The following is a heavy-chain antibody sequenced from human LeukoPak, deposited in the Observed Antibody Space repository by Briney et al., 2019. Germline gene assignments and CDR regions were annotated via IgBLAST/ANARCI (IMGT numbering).Heavy chain of an antibody. CDR3: ASVPVSSSSWYNRAYFQH. CDR1: GFTFSSYA. Sequence: PGGSLRLSCAASGFTFSSYAMHWVRQAPGKGLEWVAVISYDGSNKYYADSVKGRFTISRDNSKNTLYLQMNSLRAEDTAVYYCASVPVSSSSWYNRAYFQHWGQGTLVTVSS. CDR2: ISYDGSNK. J-gene: IGHJ1*01. V-gene: IGHV3-30*01. D-gene: IGHD6-13*01.